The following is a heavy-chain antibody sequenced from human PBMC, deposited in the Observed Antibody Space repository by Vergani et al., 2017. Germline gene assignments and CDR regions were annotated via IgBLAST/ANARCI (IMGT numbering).Heavy chain of an antibody. J-gene: IGHJ4*02. CDR2: ISWNSGSI. CDR1: GFTFDDYA. V-gene: IGHV3-9*01. Sequence: EVQLVESGGGLVQPGRSLRLSCAASGFTFDDYAMHWVRQAPGKGLEWVSGISWNSGSIGYADSVKGRFTISRDNAKNSLYLQMNSLRAEDTALYYCAKSGRWSGYAIFDYWGQGTLVTVSS. D-gene: IGHD3-3*01. CDR3: AKSGRWSGYAIFDY.